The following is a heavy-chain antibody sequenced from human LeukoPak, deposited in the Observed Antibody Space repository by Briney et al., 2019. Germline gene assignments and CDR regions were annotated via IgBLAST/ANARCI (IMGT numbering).Heavy chain of an antibody. CDR1: GGSISSNSYY. D-gene: IGHD1-26*01. V-gene: IGHV4-39*01. CDR2: IYYSGST. Sequence: SETLSLTCTVSGGSISSNSYYWGWIRQPPGKGLEWIGSIYYSGSTYYNPSLKSRVTISVDTSKNQFSLKLSSVTAADTAVYYRARRTGATAGFDYWGQGTLVTVSS. CDR3: ARRTGATAGFDY. J-gene: IGHJ4*02.